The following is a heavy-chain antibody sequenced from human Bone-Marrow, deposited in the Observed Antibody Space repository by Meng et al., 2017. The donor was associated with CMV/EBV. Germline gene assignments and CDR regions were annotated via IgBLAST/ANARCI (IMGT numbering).Heavy chain of an antibody. D-gene: IGHD2-2*02. CDR3: ARETCSSTSCYTDYYYGMDV. V-gene: IGHV1-46*01. CDR1: GGTFSSYA. J-gene: IGHJ6*02. Sequence: ASVKVSCKASGGTFSSYAISWVRQAPGQGLEWMGIINPSGGSTSYAQKFQGRVTMTRDTSTSTVYMELSSLRSEDTAVYYCARETCSSTSCYTDYYYGMDVWGQGTTVTVYS. CDR2: INPSGGST.